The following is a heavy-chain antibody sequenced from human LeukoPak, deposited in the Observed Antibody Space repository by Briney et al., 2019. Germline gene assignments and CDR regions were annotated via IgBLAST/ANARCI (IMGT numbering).Heavy chain of an antibody. CDR3: AKDNRRHYTSGPNPDSLH. Sequence: GGSLRLSCAGSGFIFNNYAMHWVRQPPGKGQEWVSGISCNSGSIDYADSVKGRFTISRDNAKNSLYLQMNSLRVEDTAFYYCAKDNRRHYTSGPNPDSLHWGQGALVTVSS. CDR2: ISCNSGSI. J-gene: IGHJ4*02. V-gene: IGHV3-9*01. CDR1: GFIFNNYA. D-gene: IGHD6-19*01.